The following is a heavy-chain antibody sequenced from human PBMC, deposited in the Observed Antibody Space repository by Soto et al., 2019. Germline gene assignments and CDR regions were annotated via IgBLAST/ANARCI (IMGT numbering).Heavy chain of an antibody. CDR2: ISPHSGNT. D-gene: IGHD3-16*02. J-gene: IGHJ6*02. CDR1: GYIFVNYG. V-gene: IGHV1-18*01. CDR3: AMVENSVTPTPRAV. Sequence: QVQLVQSGDEVRKPGSAVKVSCKASGYIFVNYGISWVRQAPGQGLEWMGWISPHSGNTHYAREVQGRLTMTTDTSTSTAYMDLRSLTSDDTAVYYCAMVENSVTPTPRAVWGQGTTVTVSS.